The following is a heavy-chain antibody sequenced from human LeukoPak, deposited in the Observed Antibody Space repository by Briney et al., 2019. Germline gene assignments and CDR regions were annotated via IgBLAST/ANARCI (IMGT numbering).Heavy chain of an antibody. D-gene: IGHD3-10*01. CDR1: GGSISSGDYY. V-gene: IGHV4-30-4*01. J-gene: IGHJ4*02. Sequence: SETLTLTCTVSGGSISSGDYYWSWIRQPPGKGLEWIGYIYYSGSTYYNPSLKSRVTISVDTSKNQFSLKLSSVTAADTAVYYCARSMVRGVIDLPDYWGQGTLVTVSS. CDR3: ARSMVRGVIDLPDY. CDR2: IYYSGST.